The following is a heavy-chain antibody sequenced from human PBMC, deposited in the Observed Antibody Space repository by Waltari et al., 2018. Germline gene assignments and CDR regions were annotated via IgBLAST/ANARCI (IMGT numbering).Heavy chain of an antibody. CDR1: GGSFSGYY. Sequence: QVQLQQWGAGLLKPSETLSLTCAVYGGSFSGYYWSWIRQPPGKGLEWIGYIYYSGSTYYNPSLKSRVTISVDTSKNQFSLKLSSVTAADTAVYYCARGQYCSGGSCYSNWGQGTLVTVSS. CDR3: ARGQYCSGGSCYSN. J-gene: IGHJ4*02. V-gene: IGHV4-34*01. CDR2: IYYSGST. D-gene: IGHD2-15*01.